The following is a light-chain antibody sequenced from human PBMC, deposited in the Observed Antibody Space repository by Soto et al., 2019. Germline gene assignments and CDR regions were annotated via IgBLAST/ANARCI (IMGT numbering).Light chain of an antibody. J-gene: IGLJ2*01. V-gene: IGLV4-69*01. Sequence: QLVLTQSPSASVSLGASVKLTCTLSVGHSSYAIAWHQQQPEKGPRYLMKLNSDGSHSKGDGIPDRFSGSSSGAERYLTISSLQSEDEADYYCQTWGTGIVVFGGGTKVTVL. CDR1: VGHSSYA. CDR3: QTWGTGIVV. CDR2: LNSDGSH.